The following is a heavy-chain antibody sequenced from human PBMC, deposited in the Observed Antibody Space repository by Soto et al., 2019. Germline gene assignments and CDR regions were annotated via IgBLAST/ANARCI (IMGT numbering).Heavy chain of an antibody. J-gene: IGHJ6*02. D-gene: IGHD3-3*01. Sequence: GGSLRLSCAASGFTFSSYWMSWVRQAPGKGLEWVANIKQDGSEKYYVDSVKGRFTISRDNAKNSLYLQMNSLRVEDTAVYYCARDRYSYYDFWSGSLPYYYYGMDVWGQGTTVTVS. CDR1: GFTFSSYW. CDR2: IKQDGSEK. V-gene: IGHV3-7*01. CDR3: ARDRYSYYDFWSGSLPYYYYGMDV.